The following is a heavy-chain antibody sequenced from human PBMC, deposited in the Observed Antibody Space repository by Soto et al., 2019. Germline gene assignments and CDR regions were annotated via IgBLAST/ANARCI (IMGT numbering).Heavy chain of an antibody. V-gene: IGHV3-48*04. J-gene: IGHJ6*02. CDR3: ATDYSSTWNV. Sequence: PGGSLRLSCAASGFTFSSYSMNWVRQAPGKGLEWVSYIDSGGTSKQYADSVQGRFSTSRDNTRKTLYLQMNSLRAGDTGVYYCATDYSSTWNVWGQGTTVTVSS. CDR2: IDSGGTSK. D-gene: IGHD6-13*01. CDR1: GFTFSSYS.